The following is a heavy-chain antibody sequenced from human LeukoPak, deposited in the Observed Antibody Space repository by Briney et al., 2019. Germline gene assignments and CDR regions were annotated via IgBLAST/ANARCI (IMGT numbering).Heavy chain of an antibody. CDR1: GYTFTSYD. CDR3: ARVVPAATAFDY. J-gene: IGHJ4*02. CDR2: IIPIFGTA. D-gene: IGHD2-2*01. Sequence: ASVKVSCKASGYTFTSYDISWVRQAPGQGLEWVGGIIPIFGTANYAQKFQGRVTITADESTSTAYMELSSLRSEDTAVYYCARVVPAATAFDYWGQGTLVTVSS. V-gene: IGHV1-69*13.